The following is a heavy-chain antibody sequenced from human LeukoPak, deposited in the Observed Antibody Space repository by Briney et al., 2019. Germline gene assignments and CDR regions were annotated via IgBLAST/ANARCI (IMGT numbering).Heavy chain of an antibody. J-gene: IGHJ5*02. D-gene: IGHD2-2*01. CDR3: AKAGVYCSSTSCYDFWFDP. Sequence: GGSLRLSCAASGFTFSSYAMSWVRQAPGKGLEWVSAISGSGGSTYYADSVKGRFTISRDNSKNTLYLQMNRLRAEDTAVYYCAKAGVYCSSTSCYDFWFDPWGQGTLVTVSS. CDR1: GFTFSSYA. V-gene: IGHV3-23*01. CDR2: ISGSGGST.